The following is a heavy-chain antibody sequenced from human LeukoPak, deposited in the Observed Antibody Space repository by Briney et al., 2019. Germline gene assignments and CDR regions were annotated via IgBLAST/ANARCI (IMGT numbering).Heavy chain of an antibody. CDR3: ARDKSVYYDTSGSRFDY. CDR1: GFTFSGYA. J-gene: IGHJ4*02. CDR2: ISGSGDYT. D-gene: IGHD3-22*01. V-gene: IGHV3-23*01. Sequence: GGSLRLSCAVSGFTFSGYAMSWVRQAPGKGLEWVSTISGSGDYTYYADSVKGRFSISRDNSKNTLHLQMNSLRAEDTAVYYCARDKSVYYDTSGSRFDYWGQGTLVTVSS.